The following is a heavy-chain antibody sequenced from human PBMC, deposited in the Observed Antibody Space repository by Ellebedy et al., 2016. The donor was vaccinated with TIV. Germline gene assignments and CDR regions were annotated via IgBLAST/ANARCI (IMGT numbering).Heavy chain of an antibody. V-gene: IGHV4-34*01. Sequence: SETLSLXXAVSGGSFSGYYWSWIRQPPGKGLEWIGEINHSGYTSYNPSLKSRVTISIDTSKKQFSLNLSSVNAADTAVYYCARLRDGYNFDYWGQGTLVTVSS. D-gene: IGHD5-24*01. CDR2: INHSGYT. CDR1: GGSFSGYY. J-gene: IGHJ4*02. CDR3: ARLRDGYNFDY.